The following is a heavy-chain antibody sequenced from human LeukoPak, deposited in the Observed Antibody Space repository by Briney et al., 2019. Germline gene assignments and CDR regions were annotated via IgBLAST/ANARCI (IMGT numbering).Heavy chain of an antibody. J-gene: IGHJ4*02. CDR3: ARGIANHYFDY. D-gene: IGHD6-13*01. CDR2: INHSGST. Sequence: SETLSLTCAVYGGSFSGYYWSWIRQPPGKGLEWIGEINHSGSTNYSPSLKSRVTISVDTSKNQFSLKLSSVTAADTAVYYCARGIANHYFDYWGQGTLVTVSS. CDR1: GGSFSGYY. V-gene: IGHV4-34*01.